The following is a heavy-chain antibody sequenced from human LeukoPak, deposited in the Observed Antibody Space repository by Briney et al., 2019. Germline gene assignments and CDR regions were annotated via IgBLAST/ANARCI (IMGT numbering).Heavy chain of an antibody. CDR3: ARPNVDYDFWSGYSRGYFDY. Sequence: GASVKVSCKASGYTFTNYDISWVRQAPGQGLEWMGWISGYNGNTNYAQKLQGRVTMTTDTSTSTAYMELRSLRSDDTAVYYCARPNVDYDFWSGYSRGYFDYWGQGTLVTVSS. J-gene: IGHJ4*02. V-gene: IGHV1-18*01. D-gene: IGHD3-3*01. CDR2: ISGYNGNT. CDR1: GYTFTNYD.